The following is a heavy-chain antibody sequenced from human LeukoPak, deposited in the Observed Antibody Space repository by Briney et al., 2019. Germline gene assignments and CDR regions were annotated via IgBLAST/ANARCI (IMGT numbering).Heavy chain of an antibody. CDR2: IYSSGST. J-gene: IGHJ4*02. V-gene: IGHV4-4*07. D-gene: IGHD3-22*01. Sequence: PSEALSLTCTVSGASISGYYWSWIRQPAGKGLEWIGRIYSSGSTNYNPSLKSRVTMSVDTPKNQFSLQLSSVTAADTAVYYCARDGKWLTLYYFDYWGQGTLVTVSS. CDR3: ARDGKWLTLYYFDY. CDR1: GASISGYY.